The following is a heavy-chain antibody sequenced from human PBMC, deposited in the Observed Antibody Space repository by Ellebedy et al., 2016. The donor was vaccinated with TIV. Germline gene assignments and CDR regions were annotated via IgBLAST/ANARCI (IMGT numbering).Heavy chain of an antibody. CDR3: ARDIGNYYGSGGTDY. Sequence: ASVKVSCKASGYTFTSYGISWVRQAPGQGLEWMGWISTYNGNTNYAQKLQGRVTMTTDTSTSTAYMELRSLRSEDTAVYYCARDIGNYYGSGGTDYWGQGTLVTVSS. CDR1: GYTFTSYG. CDR2: ISTYNGNT. D-gene: IGHD3-10*01. J-gene: IGHJ4*02. V-gene: IGHV1-18*01.